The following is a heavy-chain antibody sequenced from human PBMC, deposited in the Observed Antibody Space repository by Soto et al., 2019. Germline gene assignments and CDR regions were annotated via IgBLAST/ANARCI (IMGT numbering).Heavy chain of an antibody. V-gene: IGHV1-69*06. CDR1: GGTFSSYA. CDR2: IIPIFGTA. D-gene: IGHD2-21*02. CDR3: AREDSYCGGDCTRAFDI. Sequence: SVKVSCKASGGTFSSYAISWVRQAPGQGLEWMGGIIPIFGTANYAQKFQGRVTTTADKSTSTAYMELSSLRSEDTAVYYCAREDSYCGGDCTRAFDIWGQGTMVTVSS. J-gene: IGHJ3*02.